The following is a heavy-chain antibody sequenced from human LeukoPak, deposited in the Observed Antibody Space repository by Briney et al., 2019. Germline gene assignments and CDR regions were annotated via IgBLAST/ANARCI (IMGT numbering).Heavy chain of an antibody. CDR1: GASSSSSY. Sequence: SETLSLTCTVSGASSSSSYCSWIRQPPGKGLEWIGYIHYSGSTNYNLSLKSRVTISVDTSKKQFSPKLSSVTAADTAVYYCARHVDSWGAFDIWGQGTRVTVSS. CDR2: IHYSGST. V-gene: IGHV4-59*08. CDR3: ARHVDSWGAFDI. D-gene: IGHD7-27*01. J-gene: IGHJ3*02.